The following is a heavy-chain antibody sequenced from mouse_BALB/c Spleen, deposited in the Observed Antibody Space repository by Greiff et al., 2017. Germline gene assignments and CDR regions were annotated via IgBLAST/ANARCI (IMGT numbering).Heavy chain of an antibody. CDR3: AREYGDY. CDR1: GYTFTDYA. Sequence: QVQLQQFGPELVGPGVSVKISCKGSGYTFTDYAMHWVKQSHAKSLEWIGVISTYYGNPNYNQKFKGKATRTVDKSSIPAYMELAILTSEDSAIYYGAREYGDYWGQGTTLTVSS. D-gene: IGHD2-10*02. J-gene: IGHJ2*01. CDR2: ISTYYGNP. V-gene: IGHV1-67*01.